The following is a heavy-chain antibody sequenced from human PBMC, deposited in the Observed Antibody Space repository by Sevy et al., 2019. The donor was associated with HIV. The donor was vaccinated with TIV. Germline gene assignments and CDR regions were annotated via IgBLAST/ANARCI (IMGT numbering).Heavy chain of an antibody. CDR2: ISHDGINE. D-gene: IGHD1-26*01. CDR1: GFSFSYYG. CDR3: ANAYSGSYSHSYLYALDV. J-gene: IGHJ6*02. V-gene: IGHV3-30*18. Sequence: GGSLRLSCIGSGFSFSYYGIHWVRQAPGKGLDLVALISHDGINEFYADSVKGRFTISRDNSKNTVYLEMNRLRNEDTAIYFCANAYSGSYSHSYLYALDVWGQGTTVTVSS.